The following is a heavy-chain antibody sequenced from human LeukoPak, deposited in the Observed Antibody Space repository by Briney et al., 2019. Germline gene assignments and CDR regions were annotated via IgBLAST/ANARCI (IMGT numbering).Heavy chain of an antibody. D-gene: IGHD3-3*01. CDR3: ARRAYDFWSGYFGSAFDY. CDR2: IIPIFGTA. J-gene: IGHJ4*02. V-gene: IGHV1-69*13. Sequence: SVKVSCKASGGTFSSYAISWVRQAPGQGLERMGGIIPIFGTANYAQKFQGRVTITADESTSTAYMELSSLRSEDTAVYYCARRAYDFWSGYFGSAFDYWGQGTLVTVSS. CDR1: GGTFSSYA.